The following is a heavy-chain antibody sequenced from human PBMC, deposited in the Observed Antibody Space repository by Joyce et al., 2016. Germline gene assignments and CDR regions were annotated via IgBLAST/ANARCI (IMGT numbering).Heavy chain of an antibody. J-gene: IGHJ3*02. CDR1: GSTFPRYA. D-gene: IGHD3-3*01. Sequence: VQLVQSEAEVKKPGASVKVSCKASGSTFPRYAIHWVRQASGQGLEWRGWIRPGNDKTKYSEKFQGRVTLARDTSANTVYMEWSSLKSEDTTVYFCARVRTASTTIFGANSEAPDALDMWGQGTMVIVSS. CDR2: IRPGNDKT. CDR3: ARVRTASTTIFGANSEAPDALDM. V-gene: IGHV1-3*01.